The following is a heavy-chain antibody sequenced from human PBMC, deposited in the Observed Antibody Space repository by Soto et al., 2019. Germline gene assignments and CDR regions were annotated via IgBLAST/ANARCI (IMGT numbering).Heavy chain of an antibody. D-gene: IGHD6-13*01. V-gene: IGHV3-23*01. CDR1: GFTFSSYA. Sequence: EVQLLESGGGLVQPGGSLRLSCAASGFTFSSYAMSWVRQAPGKGLEWVSAISGSGGSTYYADSVKGRFNISRDNAKNTLYLQMKSLRDEDTAVYYCAKDKYSSRGGDDYYYMDVWGKGTTVTVSS. J-gene: IGHJ6*03. CDR2: ISGSGGST. CDR3: AKDKYSSRGGDDYYYMDV.